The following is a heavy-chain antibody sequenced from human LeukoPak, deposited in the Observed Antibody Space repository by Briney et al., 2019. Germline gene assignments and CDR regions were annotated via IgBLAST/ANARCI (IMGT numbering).Heavy chain of an antibody. Sequence: ASVKVSCKASGYTFTSYDINWVRQATGQGLEWMGWMNPNSGNTGYAQKFQGRVTMTRNTSISTACMELSSLRSEDTAVYYCARGSIAVAGTDYWGQGTLVTVSS. D-gene: IGHD6-19*01. CDR3: ARGSIAVAGTDY. CDR2: MNPNSGNT. V-gene: IGHV1-8*01. J-gene: IGHJ4*02. CDR1: GYTFTSYD.